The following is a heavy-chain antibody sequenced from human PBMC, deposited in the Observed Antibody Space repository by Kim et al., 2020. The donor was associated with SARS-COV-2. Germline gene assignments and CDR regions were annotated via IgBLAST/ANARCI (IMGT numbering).Heavy chain of an antibody. Sequence: GGSLRLSCAASGFTFEDYAMHWVRQAPGKGLEWVSLISGDGGSTYYADSVKGRFTISRDNSKNSLYLQMNSLRTEDTALYYCAKDIGLLWFGELLLSPYYYGMDVWGQGTTVTVSS. CDR3: AKDIGLLWFGELLLSPYYYGMDV. V-gene: IGHV3-43*02. D-gene: IGHD3-10*01. CDR2: ISGDGGST. CDR1: GFTFEDYA. J-gene: IGHJ6*02.